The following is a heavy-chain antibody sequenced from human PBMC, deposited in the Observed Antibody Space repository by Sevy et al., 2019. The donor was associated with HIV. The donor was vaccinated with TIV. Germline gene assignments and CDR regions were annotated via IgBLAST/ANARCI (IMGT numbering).Heavy chain of an antibody. D-gene: IGHD5-18*01. CDR3: AKDRAAMVGDAFDI. CDR1: GFPFSSYA. V-gene: IGHV3-23*01. CDR2: IGGSGVST. J-gene: IGHJ3*02. Sequence: GGSLRLSCAASGFPFSSYAMSWVRQAPGKGLEWVSAIGGSGVSTYYVDSVKGRFTISRDNSKNTLYLQMNSLRAEDTAVYYCAKDRAAMVGDAFDIWGQGTMVTVSS.